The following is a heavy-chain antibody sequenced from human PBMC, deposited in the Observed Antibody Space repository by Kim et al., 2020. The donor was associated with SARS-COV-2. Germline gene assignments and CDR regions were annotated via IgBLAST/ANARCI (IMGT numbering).Heavy chain of an antibody. Sequence: SETLSLTCAVYGGSFSGYYWSWIRQPPGKGLEWIGEINHSGSTNYNPSLKSRVTISVDTSKNQFSLKLSSVTAADTAVYYCAKTYYDFWSGRDVAFDIWG. CDR1: GGSFSGYY. J-gene: IGHJ3*02. CDR3: AKTYYDFWSGRDVAFDI. V-gene: IGHV4-34*01. D-gene: IGHD3-3*01. CDR2: INHSGST.